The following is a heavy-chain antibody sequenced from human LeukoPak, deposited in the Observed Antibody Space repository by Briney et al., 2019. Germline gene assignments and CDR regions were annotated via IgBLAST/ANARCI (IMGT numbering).Heavy chain of an antibody. J-gene: IGHJ4*02. V-gene: IGHV3-7*01. CDR1: GFTFSRYW. D-gene: IGHD5-18*01. CDR3: ARDTGGGYSCYDC. CDR2: IKQDGSEK. Sequence: GGSLRLSCAASGFTFSRYWMTWIPRAPGKGLEWVANIKQDGSEKYYVDSVKGRFTISRDNAKNSLYLQMNSLRAEDTAVYYCARDTGGGYSCYDCWGQGTLVTVSS.